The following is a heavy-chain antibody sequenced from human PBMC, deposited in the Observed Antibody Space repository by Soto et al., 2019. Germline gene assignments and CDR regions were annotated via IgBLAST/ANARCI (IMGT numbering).Heavy chain of an antibody. D-gene: IGHD6-6*01. CDR3: ARAYTTSCPGP. J-gene: IGHJ5*02. V-gene: IGHV1-46*01. Sequence: AASVKVSCKASGYTFTNYYMHWVRQAPGQGLEWMGMINPTGGSTTYAQKFQGRVSMTRDTSTNTVYMELSGLRSEDTAVYFCARAYTTSCPGPWGQGTLVTVSS. CDR2: INPTGGST. CDR1: GYTFTNYY.